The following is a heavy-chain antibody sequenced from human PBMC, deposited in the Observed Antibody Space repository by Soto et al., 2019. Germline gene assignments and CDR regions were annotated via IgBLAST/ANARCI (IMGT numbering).Heavy chain of an antibody. CDR3: ARDGTIAAAGTIGYYYYMDV. D-gene: IGHD6-13*01. CDR2: IWYDGSNK. J-gene: IGHJ6*03. Sequence: GGSLRLSCAASGFTFSSYGMHWVRQAPGKGLEWVAVIWYDGSNKYYADSVRGRFTISRDNSKNTLYLQMNSLRAEDTAAYYCARDGTIAAAGTIGYYYYMDVWGKGTTVTVSS. CDR1: GFTFSSYG. V-gene: IGHV3-33*01.